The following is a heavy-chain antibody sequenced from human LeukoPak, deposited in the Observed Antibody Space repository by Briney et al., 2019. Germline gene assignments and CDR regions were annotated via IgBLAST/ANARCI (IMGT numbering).Heavy chain of an antibody. V-gene: IGHV4-34*01. Sequence: SETLSLTCAVYGGSFSGYYWSWIRQPPGKGLEWIGEINHSGSTNYNPSLKSRVTISVDTSKNQFSLKLSSVTAADTAVYYCARVPMVRGVADYWGQGTLVTVSS. J-gene: IGHJ4*02. CDR3: ARVPMVRGVADY. CDR1: GGSFSGYY. CDR2: INHSGST. D-gene: IGHD3-10*01.